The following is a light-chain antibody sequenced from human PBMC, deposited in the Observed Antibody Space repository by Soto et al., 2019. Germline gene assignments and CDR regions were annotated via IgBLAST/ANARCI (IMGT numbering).Light chain of an antibody. Sequence: DIQMTQSPSSLSASVGDRVTITCRASQGISNYLAWYQQKPGKVPKLLIYAASTLQSGVPSRLSGSGSGTYFTRTISSRQPEDVATYYGQKYNSAPLTFGGGTKVEIK. CDR2: AAS. V-gene: IGKV1-27*01. J-gene: IGKJ4*01. CDR3: QKYNSAPLT. CDR1: QGISNY.